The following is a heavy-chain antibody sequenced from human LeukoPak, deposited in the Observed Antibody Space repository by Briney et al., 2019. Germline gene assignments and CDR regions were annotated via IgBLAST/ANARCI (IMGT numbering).Heavy chain of an antibody. CDR1: GGTFSSYA. D-gene: IGHD2-2*01. V-gene: IGHV1-69*06. Sequence: SVKVSCKASGGTFSSYAISWVRQAPGQGLEWMGGIIPIFGTANYAQKFQGRVTITADKSTSTAYMELSSLRSEDTAVYYCAREDVVVPAATHRWFDPWGQGTLVTVSS. CDR3: AREDVVVPAATHRWFDP. CDR2: IIPIFGTA. J-gene: IGHJ5*02.